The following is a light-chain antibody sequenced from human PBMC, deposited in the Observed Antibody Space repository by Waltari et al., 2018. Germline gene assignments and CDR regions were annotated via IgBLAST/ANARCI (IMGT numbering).Light chain of an antibody. Sequence: IVFTQSPGTLSLSPGDRATLSCSASQSVSMSLAWYQQKPGQAPKLLIYGASTRATGIPDRFTGSGSGTDFSLTISSLEPEDFAIYFCQHYVRLPATFGQGTKVEIK. V-gene: IGKV3-20*01. CDR2: GAS. CDR3: QHYVRLPAT. J-gene: IGKJ1*01. CDR1: QSVSMS.